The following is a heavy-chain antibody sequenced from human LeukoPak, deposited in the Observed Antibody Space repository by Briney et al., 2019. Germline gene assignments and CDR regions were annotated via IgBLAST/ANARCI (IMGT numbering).Heavy chain of an antibody. D-gene: IGHD3-22*01. CDR3: ARVGRGYYDSSGYQFDY. J-gene: IGHJ4*02. Sequence: TSETLSLTCTVSGYSISSGYYWGWIRQPPGKGLEWIGSIYHSGSTYYNPSLKSRVTISVDTSKNQFSLKLSSVTAADTAVYYCARVGRGYYDSSGYQFDYWGQGTLVTVSS. CDR1: GYSISSGYY. CDR2: IYHSGST. V-gene: IGHV4-38-2*02.